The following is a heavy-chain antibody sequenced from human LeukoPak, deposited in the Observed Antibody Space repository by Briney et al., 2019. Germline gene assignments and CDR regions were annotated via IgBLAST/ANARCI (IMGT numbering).Heavy chain of an antibody. D-gene: IGHD5-12*01. CDR3: AKGGGYEAQYYYYYLDV. V-gene: IGHV3-74*01. Sequence: GGSLRLSCAASGFSFSVFWMHWVRQAPGKGPVWVSRIKTDGSSTSYADSVKGRFTISRDNAKNTLYLQMKSLRAEDTAVYYCAKGGGYEAQYYYYYLDVWGKGTTVTISS. J-gene: IGHJ6*03. CDR2: IKTDGSST. CDR1: GFSFSVFW.